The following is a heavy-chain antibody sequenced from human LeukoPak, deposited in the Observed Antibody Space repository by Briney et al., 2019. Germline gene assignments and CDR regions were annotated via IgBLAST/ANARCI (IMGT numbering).Heavy chain of an antibody. CDR3: ARGVITMVRGGDYYYYMDV. CDR2: IIPIFGTA. J-gene: IGHJ6*03. V-gene: IGHV1-69*13. Sequence: GASVKVSCKASGGTFSSYAISWVRQAPGQGLEWMGGIIPIFGTANYAQKFQGRVTITADESTSTAYMELCSLRSEDTAVYYCARGVITMVRGGDYYYYMDVWGKGTTVTISS. D-gene: IGHD3-10*01. CDR1: GGTFSSYA.